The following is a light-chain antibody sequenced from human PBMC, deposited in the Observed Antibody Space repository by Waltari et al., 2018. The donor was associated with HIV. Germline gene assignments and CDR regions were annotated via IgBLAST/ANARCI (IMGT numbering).Light chain of an antibody. V-gene: IGKV3-11*01. Sequence: EIVLTQSPATLSLFPGEGANLSCRASQSVSSYLAWYQQKPGQPPRLLIYDASNRATGIPARFSGSGSGTDFTLTISSLEPEDFAVYYCQQRSNWPGTFGQGTKVDIK. CDR3: QQRSNWPGT. J-gene: IGKJ1*01. CDR1: QSVSSY. CDR2: DAS.